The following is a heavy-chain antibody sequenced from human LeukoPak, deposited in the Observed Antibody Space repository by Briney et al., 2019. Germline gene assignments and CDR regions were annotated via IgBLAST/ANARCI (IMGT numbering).Heavy chain of an antibody. V-gene: IGHV3-23*01. D-gene: IGHD1-20*01. CDR2: ISGSGGST. CDR3: APLTGGYYFDY. CDR1: GFTFSSYA. Sequence: GGSLRLSCAASGFTFSSYAMSWVRQAPGKGLEWVSAISGSGGSTYYADSVKGRFTISRDNSKNTLYLQMNSLRAEDTAVYNCAPLTGGYYFDYWGQGTLVTVSS. J-gene: IGHJ4*02.